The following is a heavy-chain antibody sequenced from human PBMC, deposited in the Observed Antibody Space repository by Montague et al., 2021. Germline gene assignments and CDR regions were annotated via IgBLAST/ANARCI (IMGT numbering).Heavy chain of an antibody. Sequence: SETLSLTCTVSGGSISSSSYYWGWIRQPPGRGLEWIESIYYSGNTYYNPSLKSRVTISVDPSKNQFSLRLSSVTAADTAVYYCARPNIVTIHWYFDLWGRGTLVLVSS. CDR3: ARPNIVTIHWYFDL. D-gene: IGHD5-12*01. CDR2: IYYSGNT. J-gene: IGHJ2*01. CDR1: GGSISSSSYY. V-gene: IGHV4-39*01.